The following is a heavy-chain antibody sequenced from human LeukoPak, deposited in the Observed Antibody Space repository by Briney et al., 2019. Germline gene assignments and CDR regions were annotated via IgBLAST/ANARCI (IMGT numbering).Heavy chain of an antibody. D-gene: IGHD3-22*01. CDR3: ARNPISRHLYDSSGYYYDRRPASGRENAFDI. J-gene: IGHJ3*02. CDR2: IYYTGNT. V-gene: IGHV4-39*07. CDR1: GGSISSSSYY. Sequence: SETLSLTCSVSGGSISSSSYYWGCIRQPPGKGLEWIGSIYYTGNTYYNPSLKSRVTISVDTSKNQFSLKLSSVTAADTAVYYCARNPISRHLYDSSGYYYDRRPASGRENAFDIWGQGTMVTVSS.